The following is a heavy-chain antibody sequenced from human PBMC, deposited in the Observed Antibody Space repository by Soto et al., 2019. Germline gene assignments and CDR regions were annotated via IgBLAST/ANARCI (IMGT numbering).Heavy chain of an antibody. CDR3: TKNSAYALDY. V-gene: IGHV4-4*02. CDR1: GGSVSNNNW. Sequence: QVQLQESGPGLVKPSGTLSLSCAVSGGSVSNNNWWSWVRQSPGNGLEWIGEIHHSGGTSYNPSLESRATLSVDKSKNELSRRLNYVTAADTAVYYCTKNSAYALDYWGLGILVTVSS. CDR2: IHHSGGT. D-gene: IGHD5-12*01. J-gene: IGHJ4*02.